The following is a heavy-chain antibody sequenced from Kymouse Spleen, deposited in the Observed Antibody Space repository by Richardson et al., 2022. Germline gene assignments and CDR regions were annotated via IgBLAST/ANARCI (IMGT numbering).Heavy chain of an antibody. D-gene: IGHD2-21*02. J-gene: IGHJ4*02. CDR2: IWYDGSNK. CDR3: ARDRPATASDY. Sequence: QVQLVESGGGVVQPGRSLRLSCAASGFTFSSYGMHWVRQAPGKGLEWVAVIWYDGSNKYYADSVKGRFTISRDNSKNTLYLQMNSLRAEDTAVYYCARDRPATASDYWGQGTLVTVSS. V-gene: IGHV3-33*01. CDR1: GFTFSSYG.